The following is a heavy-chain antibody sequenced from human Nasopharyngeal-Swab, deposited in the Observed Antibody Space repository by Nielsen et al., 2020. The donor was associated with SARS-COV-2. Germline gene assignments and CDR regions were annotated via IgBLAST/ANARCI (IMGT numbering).Heavy chain of an antibody. J-gene: IGHJ3*02. V-gene: IGHV3-21*01. CDR2: ISSSSSYI. D-gene: IGHD3-22*01. CDR1: GFTFSSYS. CDR3: ARGAYYDSRGAFDI. Sequence: GGFLRLSCAASGFTFSSYSMNWVRQAPGKGLEWVSSISSSSSYIYYADSVKGRFTISRDDAKNSLYLQMNSLRAEDTAVYYCARGAYYDSRGAFDIWGQGTMVTVSS.